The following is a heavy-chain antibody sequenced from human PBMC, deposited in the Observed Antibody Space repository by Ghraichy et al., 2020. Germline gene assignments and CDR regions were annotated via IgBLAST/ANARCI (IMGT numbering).Heavy chain of an antibody. D-gene: IGHD6-6*01. CDR1: GFTFSSYA. CDR3: AKDLIAARPYGMDV. CDR2: ISGSGGST. J-gene: IGHJ6*02. Sequence: GGSLRLSCAASGFTFSSYAMSWVRQAPGKGLEWVSSISGSGGSTYYADSVRGQFTISRDNSKNTLYLQMNSLRAEDTAVYYCAKDLIAARPYGMDVWGQGTTVTVSS. V-gene: IGHV3-23*01.